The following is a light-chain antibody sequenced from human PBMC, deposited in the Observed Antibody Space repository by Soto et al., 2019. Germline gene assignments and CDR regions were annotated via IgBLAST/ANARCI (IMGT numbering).Light chain of an antibody. Sequence: DIHMTQSPSTLSASVGDRVTITCRASQSISIWLAWYQQKPGKAPHLLIYKTSSLESGVPSRFSGSGSGTEFNLTISSLQPDDFAPYYCQQYNDYSWTFGQGTKVEIK. V-gene: IGKV1-5*03. CDR1: QSISIW. CDR3: QQYNDYSWT. J-gene: IGKJ1*01. CDR2: KTS.